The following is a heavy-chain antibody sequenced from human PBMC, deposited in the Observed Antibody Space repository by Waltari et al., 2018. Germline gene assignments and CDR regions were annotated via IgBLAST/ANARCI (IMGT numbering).Heavy chain of an antibody. V-gene: IGHV3-13*01. J-gene: IGHJ3*02. CDR1: GFTFSSYD. D-gene: IGHD3-10*01. Sequence: EVQLVESGGGLVQPGGSLRLSCAASGFTFSSYDMHWVRQATGKGLEWVSAIGTAGDTYYPGSVKGRFTISRENAKNALYLQMSSLRAGDTAVYYCARARPHYYGSGSTSGAFDIWGQGTMVTVSS. CDR2: IGTAGDT. CDR3: ARARPHYYGSGSTSGAFDI.